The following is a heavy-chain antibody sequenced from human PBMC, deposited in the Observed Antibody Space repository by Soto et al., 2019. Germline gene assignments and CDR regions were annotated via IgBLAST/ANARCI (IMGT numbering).Heavy chain of an antibody. CDR2: IMPIFRTP. CDR3: ARDKDRQHLGGNYYYILDV. Sequence: QVQLEQSGAEVKKPGSSVKVSCKASGGTFSNSAISWVRQAPGQGLEWMGGIMPIFRTPDYAQRFQGRVTITADESTSTAYMEWSGLRPDDTAVYYCARDKDRQHLGGNYYYILDVW. J-gene: IGHJ6*01. V-gene: IGHV1-69*12. CDR1: GGTFSNSA.